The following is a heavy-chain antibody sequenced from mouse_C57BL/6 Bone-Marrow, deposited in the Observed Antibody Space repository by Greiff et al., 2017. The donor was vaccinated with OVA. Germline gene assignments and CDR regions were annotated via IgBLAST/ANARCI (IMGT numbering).Heavy chain of an antibody. Sequence: VQLQESGAELARPGASVKLSCKASGYTFTSYGISWVKQRTGQGLEWIGEIYPRSGNTYYNEEIKGKATMTADKSSRTAYMELRSLTSDDSAVYFCARVGDYDGLDHYYAMDYWGQGTSVTVSS. CDR1: GYTFTSYG. V-gene: IGHV1-81*01. CDR3: ARVGDYDGLDHYYAMDY. J-gene: IGHJ4*01. D-gene: IGHD2-4*01. CDR2: IYPRSGNT.